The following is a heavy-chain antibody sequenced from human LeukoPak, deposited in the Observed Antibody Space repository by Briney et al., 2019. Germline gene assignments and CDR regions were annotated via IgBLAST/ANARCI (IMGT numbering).Heavy chain of an antibody. J-gene: IGHJ4*02. V-gene: IGHV1-69*04. D-gene: IGHD3-10*01. CDR2: IIPILGIA. CDR3: ARRPFGREGGRVFDY. Sequence: ASVKVSCKASGGTFSSYAISWVRQAPGQGLEWMGRIIPILGIANYAQKFQGRVTITADKSTSTAYMELSSLRSEDTAVYYCARRPFGREGGRVFDYWGQGTLVTVSS. CDR1: GGTFSSYA.